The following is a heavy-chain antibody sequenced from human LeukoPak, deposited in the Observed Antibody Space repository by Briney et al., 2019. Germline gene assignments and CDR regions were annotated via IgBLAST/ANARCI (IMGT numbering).Heavy chain of an antibody. J-gene: IGHJ4*02. V-gene: IGHV1-69*04. D-gene: IGHD5-18*01. CDR2: IIPILGIA. CDR3: AIGYSYGYGVFDY. Sequence: SVKVSCKASGGTFSSYAISWVRQAPGQGLEWMGRIIPILGIANYAQKFQGRVTITADKSTSTAYMELSSLRSEDTAVYYCAIGYSYGYGVFDYWGQGTLDTVSS. CDR1: GGTFSSYA.